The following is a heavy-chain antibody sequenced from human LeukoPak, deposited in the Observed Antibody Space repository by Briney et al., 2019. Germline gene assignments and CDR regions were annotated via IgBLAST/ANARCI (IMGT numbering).Heavy chain of an antibody. CDR2: IYYSGST. J-gene: IGHJ6*03. CDR1: GGSISSYY. D-gene: IGHD2-15*01. V-gene: IGHV4-59*01. CDR3: ARGTYCSGGSCYGIYYMDV. Sequence: SETLSLTCTVSGGSISSYYWSWIRQPPGKGLEWIGYIYYSGSTNHNPSLKSRVAISVDTSKNQFSLKLSSVIAADTAVYYCARGTYCSGGSCYGIYYMDVWGKGTTVTVSS.